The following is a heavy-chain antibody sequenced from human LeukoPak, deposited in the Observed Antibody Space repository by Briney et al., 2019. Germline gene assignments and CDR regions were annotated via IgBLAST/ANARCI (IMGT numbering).Heavy chain of an antibody. V-gene: IGHV4-39*01. Sequence: SETLSLTCTVSGGSIRSGDYYWGWIRQPPGKGLEWIGSIYYSGSTYYNPSLKSRVTISVDTSKNQFSLKLSSVTAADTAVYYCARGIAAAGNRRWDDYWGQGTLVTVSS. J-gene: IGHJ4*02. CDR3: ARGIAAAGNRRWDDY. CDR2: IYYSGST. D-gene: IGHD6-13*01. CDR1: GGSIRSGDYY.